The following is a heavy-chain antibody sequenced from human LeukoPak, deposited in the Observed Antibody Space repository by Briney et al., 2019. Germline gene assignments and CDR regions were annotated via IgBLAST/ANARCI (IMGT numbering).Heavy chain of an antibody. CDR2: ISSSGSTI. V-gene: IGHV3-11*04. CDR1: GFPFKDYY. CDR3: ARSVIGRPGAFDI. J-gene: IGHJ3*02. Sequence: GGSLRLSCAASGFPFKDYYMTWIRQAPGEGLEWVSYISSSGSTIYYADSVKGRFTISRDNAENSLYLQMNSLRAEDTAVYYCARSVIGRPGAFDIWGQGTMVTVSS. D-gene: IGHD3-10*01.